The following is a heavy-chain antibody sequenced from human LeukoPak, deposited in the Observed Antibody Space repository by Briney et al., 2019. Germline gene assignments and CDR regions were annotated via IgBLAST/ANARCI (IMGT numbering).Heavy chain of an antibody. CDR1: GGSISSYY. CDR2: IYYSGST. V-gene: IGHV4-59*01. D-gene: IGHD6-13*01. CDR3: ARAGAAAFSLIDY. J-gene: IGHJ4*02. Sequence: SETLSLTCTVSGGSISSYYWSWIRQPPGKGLEWIGYIYYSGSTNYNPSLKSRVTISVDTSKNQFSLKLSSVTAADTAVYYCARAGAAAFSLIDYWGQGTLVTVSS.